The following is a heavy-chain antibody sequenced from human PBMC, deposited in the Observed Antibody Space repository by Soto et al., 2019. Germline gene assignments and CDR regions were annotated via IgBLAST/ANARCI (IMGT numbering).Heavy chain of an antibody. D-gene: IGHD1-1*01. Sequence: PGGSLRLSCAASGVTVSSKYMTWVRQAPGKGLEWVSLIQSGGTTYYADSVKGRFTISRDTSENTLHLQMNSLRAEDTAVYYCARAFLQLERLSTWFDRWGQGTLVTGSS. CDR1: GVTVSSKY. CDR2: IQSGGTT. CDR3: ARAFLQLERLSTWFDR. J-gene: IGHJ5*02. V-gene: IGHV3-66*01.